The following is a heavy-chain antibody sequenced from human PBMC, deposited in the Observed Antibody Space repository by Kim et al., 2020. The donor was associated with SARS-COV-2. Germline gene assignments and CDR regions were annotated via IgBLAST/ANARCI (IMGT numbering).Heavy chain of an antibody. D-gene: IGHD3-3*01. CDR2: INPNSGGT. J-gene: IGHJ6*02. CDR3: ARISINGYYDFWSGYYPPDYYYGIDV. V-gene: IGHV1-2*02. CDR1: GYTFTGYY. Sequence: ASVKVSCKASGYTFTGYYMHWVRQAPGQGLEWMGWINPNSGGTNYAQKFQGRVTMTRDTSISTAYMELSRLRSDDTAVYYCARISINGYYDFWSGYYPPDYYYGIDVWGQGTTVTVSS.